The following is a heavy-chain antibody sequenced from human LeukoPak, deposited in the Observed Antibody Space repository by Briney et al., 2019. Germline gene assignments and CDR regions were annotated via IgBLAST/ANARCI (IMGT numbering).Heavy chain of an antibody. V-gene: IGHV3-23*01. J-gene: IGHJ4*02. Sequence: GGSLRLSCAASGFTFSSYAMSWVRQAPGKGLEWVSAISGSGGSTYYADSVKGRFTISRDNSKNTLYLQMNSLRAEDTAVYYCARSILGGYYFDYWGQGTLVTVSS. CDR2: ISGSGGST. D-gene: IGHD3-16*01. CDR1: GFTFSSYA. CDR3: ARSILGGYYFDY.